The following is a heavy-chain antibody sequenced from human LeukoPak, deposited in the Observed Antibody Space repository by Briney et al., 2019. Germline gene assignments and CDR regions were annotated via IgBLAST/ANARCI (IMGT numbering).Heavy chain of an antibody. CDR1: GFTFSSYS. V-gene: IGHV3-21*01. Sequence: GGSLRLSCAASGFTFSSYSMNWVRQAPGKGLEWVSSISSSSSYIYYAASVKGRFTISRDNAKKSLYLQMNSLRVEDTAVYYCARAYSERYGLGYYYMDVWGKGTTVTVSS. J-gene: IGHJ6*03. CDR3: ARAYSERYGLGYYYMDV. D-gene: IGHD1-26*01. CDR2: ISSSSSYI.